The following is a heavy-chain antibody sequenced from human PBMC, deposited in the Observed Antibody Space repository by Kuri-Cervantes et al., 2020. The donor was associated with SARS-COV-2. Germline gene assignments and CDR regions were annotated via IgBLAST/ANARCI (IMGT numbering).Heavy chain of an antibody. Sequence: ESLKIPRKCSGYSFTSYWISWVGQMPGKGLEWMGRIDPSDSYTNYSPSFQDHVTITADKSISTAYLQGSSLKASDTDMYYCARHLSRELEPNYGMDGWGQGTTVTVSS. CDR1: GYSFTSYW. J-gene: IGHJ6*02. D-gene: IGHD1-1*01. CDR2: IDPSDSYT. V-gene: IGHV5-10-1*01. CDR3: ARHLSRELEPNYGMDG.